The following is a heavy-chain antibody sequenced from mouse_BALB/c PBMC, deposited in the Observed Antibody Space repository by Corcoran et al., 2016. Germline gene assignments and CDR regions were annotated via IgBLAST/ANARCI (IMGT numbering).Heavy chain of an antibody. CDR2: ISYDGSN. CDR3: ARECGYYFFDY. D-gene: IGHD2-3*01. Sequence: DVQLQESGPGLVKPSQCLSLTCSVTGYSITSVYYWNWIRQFPGNKLEWMGYISYDGSNNYNPSLKNRISITRDTSKNQFFLKLNSVTTEDTATYYCARECGYYFFDYWGQGTTLTVSS. J-gene: IGHJ2*01. V-gene: IGHV3-6*02. CDR1: GYSITSVYY.